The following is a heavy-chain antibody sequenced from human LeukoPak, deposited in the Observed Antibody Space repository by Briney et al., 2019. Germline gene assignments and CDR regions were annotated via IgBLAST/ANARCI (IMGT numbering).Heavy chain of an antibody. CDR1: GFTFSSYW. Sequence: GGSLRLSCAASGFTFSSYWMSWVRQAPGKGLEWVANIKQDGSEKYYVDSVKGRFTISRDNAKNSLYLQMNSLRAEDTAVYYCAGDRKWELLRWFDPWGQGTLVTVSS. CDR2: IKQDGSEK. J-gene: IGHJ5*02. D-gene: IGHD1-26*01. V-gene: IGHV3-7*01. CDR3: AGDRKWELLRWFDP.